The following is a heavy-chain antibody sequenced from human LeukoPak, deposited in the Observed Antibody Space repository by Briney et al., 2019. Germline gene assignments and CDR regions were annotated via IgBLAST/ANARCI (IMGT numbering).Heavy chain of an antibody. J-gene: IGHJ4*02. Sequence: SVKVSCKASGGTFSSYAISWVRQAPGQGLEWMGGTIPIFGTANYAQKFQGRVTITADESTSTAYMELSSLRSEDTAVYYCARGYYDSSGYLIYWGQGTLVTVSS. V-gene: IGHV1-69*13. CDR2: TIPIFGTA. CDR3: ARGYYDSSGYLIY. CDR1: GGTFSSYA. D-gene: IGHD3-22*01.